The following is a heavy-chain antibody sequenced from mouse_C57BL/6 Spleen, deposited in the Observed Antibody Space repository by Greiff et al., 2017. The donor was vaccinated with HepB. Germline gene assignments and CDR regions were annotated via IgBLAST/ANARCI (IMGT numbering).Heavy chain of an antibody. CDR2: ISSGSSTI. V-gene: IGHV5-17*01. CDR1: GFTFSDYG. CDR3: ARGVNWDGFAY. J-gene: IGHJ3*01. D-gene: IGHD4-1*01. Sequence: EVHLVESGGGLVKPGGSLKLSCAASGFTFSDYGMHWVRQAPEKGLEWVAYISSGSSTIYYADTVKGRFTISRDNAKNTLFLQMTSLRSEDTAMYYCARGVNWDGFAYWGQGTLVTVSA.